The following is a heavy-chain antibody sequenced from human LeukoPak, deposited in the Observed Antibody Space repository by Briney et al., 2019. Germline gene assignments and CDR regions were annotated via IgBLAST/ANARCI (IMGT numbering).Heavy chain of an antibody. Sequence: PSETLSLTCAVYGGSFSGYYMSWVRQAPGKGLEWVSVIYSGGSTYYADSVKGRFIISRDNSKNTLYIQMNSLRAEDTAVYYCARGEDYGDYFDYWGQGTLVTVSS. V-gene: IGHV3-66*01. CDR1: GGSFSGYY. CDR2: IYSGGST. D-gene: IGHD4-17*01. J-gene: IGHJ4*02. CDR3: ARGEDYGDYFDY.